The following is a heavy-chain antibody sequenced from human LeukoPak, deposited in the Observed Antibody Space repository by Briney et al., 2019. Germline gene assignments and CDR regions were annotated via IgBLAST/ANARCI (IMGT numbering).Heavy chain of an antibody. CDR2: ISSSGSTI. CDR1: GFIFSSYE. D-gene: IGHD3-10*01. Sequence: GGSLRLSCAASGFIFSSYEMSWVRQAPGKGLEWVSYISSSGSTIYYADSVKGRFTISRDNAKNSLYLQMNSLRAEDTAVYYCARMDYYGSGSADYWGQGTLVTVSS. J-gene: IGHJ4*02. V-gene: IGHV3-48*03. CDR3: ARMDYYGSGSADY.